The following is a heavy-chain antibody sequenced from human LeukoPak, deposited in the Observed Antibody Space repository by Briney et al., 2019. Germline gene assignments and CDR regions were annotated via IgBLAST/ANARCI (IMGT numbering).Heavy chain of an antibody. Sequence: PGGSLRLSCAASGFTFSSYSMHWVRQAPGKGLEWDSSITTSGSPISYADSVKGRFTISRDNAKNSLYLQMNSLRPEDTAVYYCVSYYTFDYWGQGALVTVSS. CDR1: GFTFSSYS. V-gene: IGHV3-48*04. J-gene: IGHJ4*02. D-gene: IGHD3-10*01. CDR3: VSYYTFDY. CDR2: ITTSGSPI.